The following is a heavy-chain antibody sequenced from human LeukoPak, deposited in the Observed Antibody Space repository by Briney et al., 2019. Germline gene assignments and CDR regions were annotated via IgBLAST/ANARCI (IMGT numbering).Heavy chain of an antibody. CDR3: AREFIEYQPYLDY. J-gene: IGHJ4*02. CDR1: GYTFTSYY. Sequence: SVKVSCKASGYTFTSYYMHWARQAPGQGLEWMGIINPSGGSTSYAQKLQGRVTMTRDTSTSTVYMELSRLRSEDTAVYYCAREFIEYQPYLDYWGQGTLVTVSS. V-gene: IGHV1-46*03. CDR2: INPSGGST. D-gene: IGHD2-2*01.